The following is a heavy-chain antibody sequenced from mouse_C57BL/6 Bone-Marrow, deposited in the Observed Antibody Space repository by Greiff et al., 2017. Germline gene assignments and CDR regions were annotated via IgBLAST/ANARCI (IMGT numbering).Heavy chain of an antibody. CDR1: GFSFNTYA. Sequence: EVHLVESGGGLVQPKGSLKLSCAASGFSFNTYAMNWVRQAPGKGLEWVARIRSKSNNYATYYADSVKDRFTISRDDSESMLYLQMNNLKTEDTAMYYCVRHGSSNWYFDVCGTGTTVTVSS. CDR3: VRHGSSNWYFDV. D-gene: IGHD1-1*01. CDR2: IRSKSNNYAT. V-gene: IGHV10-1*01. J-gene: IGHJ1*03.